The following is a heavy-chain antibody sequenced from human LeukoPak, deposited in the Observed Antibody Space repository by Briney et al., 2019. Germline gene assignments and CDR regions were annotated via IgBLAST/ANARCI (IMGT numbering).Heavy chain of an antibody. V-gene: IGHV3-23*01. CDR3: GIWSFDAFDI. J-gene: IGHJ3*02. Sequence: GGSLRLSCAASGFTVSSNYMSWVRQAPGKGPEWVSDISGSGGVTHYADSVKGRFSISRDNSKNTLYLQMSSLRAEDTAVYYCGIWSFDAFDIWGQGTMVTVSS. CDR2: ISGSGGVT. D-gene: IGHD3-10*01. CDR1: GFTVSSNY.